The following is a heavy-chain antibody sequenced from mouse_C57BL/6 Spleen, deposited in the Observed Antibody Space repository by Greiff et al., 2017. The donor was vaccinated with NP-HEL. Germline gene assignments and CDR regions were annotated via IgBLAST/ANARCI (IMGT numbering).Heavy chain of an antibody. CDR3: TGMVTDD. CDR2: IDPETGGT. D-gene: IGHD2-2*01. CDR1: GYTFTDYE. Sequence: QVQLQQSGAELVRPGASVTLSCKASGYTFTDYEMHWVKQTPVHGLEWIGAIDPETGGTAYNQKFKGKAILTADKSSSTAYMALRSLTSEDSAVYYCTGMVTDDWGHGTTLTVAS. V-gene: IGHV1-15*01. J-gene: IGHJ2*01.